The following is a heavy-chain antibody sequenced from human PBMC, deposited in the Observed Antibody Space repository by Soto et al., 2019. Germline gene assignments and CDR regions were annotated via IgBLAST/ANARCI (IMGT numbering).Heavy chain of an antibody. Sequence: PGGSLRLSCAASGFTFSTYSMNWVRQAPGKGLEWVAYISSSSSNIIYTDSVKDRFTVCRDNGKHSLYRQINRLRAKDTGIYYCARPTYYYDSSGPPAYWGQGTLVTVSS. CDR2: ISSSSSNI. CDR3: ARPTYYYDSSGPPAY. D-gene: IGHD3-22*01. V-gene: IGHV3-48*01. J-gene: IGHJ4*02. CDR1: GFTFSTYS.